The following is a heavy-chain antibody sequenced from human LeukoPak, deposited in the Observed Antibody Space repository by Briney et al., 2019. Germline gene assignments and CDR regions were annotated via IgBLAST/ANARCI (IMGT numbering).Heavy chain of an antibody. V-gene: IGHV4-4*07. CDR1: GGSISSYY. J-gene: IGHJ5*02. CDR2: IYSSGIA. Sequence: SETLSLTCTVSGGSISSYYWSWIRQPAGKGLEWIGRIYSSGIANYNPSLKSRVTMSVDTSKNQCSLKLTSVTAADTAVYYCATGAYGGSAWGQGILVTVSS. CDR3: ATGAYGGSA. D-gene: IGHD4-23*01.